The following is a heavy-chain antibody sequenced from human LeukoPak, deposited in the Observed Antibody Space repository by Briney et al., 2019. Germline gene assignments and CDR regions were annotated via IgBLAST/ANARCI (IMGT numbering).Heavy chain of an antibody. CDR1: GGSISSGGYY. D-gene: IGHD6-6*01. CDR3: AGAARPYYFDY. V-gene: IGHV4-31*03. Sequence: SETLSLSCTVSGGSISSGGYYWSWIRQHPGKGLEWIGYIYYSGSTYYNPSLKSRVTISVDTSKNQFSLKLSSVTAADTAVYYCAGAARPYYFDYWGQGTLVTVSS. J-gene: IGHJ4*02. CDR2: IYYSGST.